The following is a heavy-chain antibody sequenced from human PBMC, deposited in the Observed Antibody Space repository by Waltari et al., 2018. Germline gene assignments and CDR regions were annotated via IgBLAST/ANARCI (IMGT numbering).Heavy chain of an antibody. CDR1: GFTFDDYA. D-gene: IGHD2-15*01. CDR2: ISWNSGSI. CDR3: ARDPSIVVVVAAPDY. V-gene: IGHV3-9*01. Sequence: EVQLVESGGGLVQPGRSLRLSCAASGFTFDDYAMHWVRQAPGKGLEWVSGISWNSGSIGYADSGKGRFTSSRDNAKNSLYLQMNSLRAEDTAVYYCARDPSIVVVVAAPDYWGQGTLVTVSS. J-gene: IGHJ4*02.